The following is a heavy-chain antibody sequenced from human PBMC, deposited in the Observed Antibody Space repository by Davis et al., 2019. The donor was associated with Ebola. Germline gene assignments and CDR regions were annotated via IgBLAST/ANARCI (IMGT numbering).Heavy chain of an antibody. CDR1: TGSFSSYY. CDR3: ARDAYTGVTYNWFDP. Sequence: SETLSLTCAVHTGSFSSYYWNWIRQTPGKGLEWIGEVNHRGSTNYNPSLKSRVAIPVDTSKNQFSLNLNSVTAADTAVYYCARDAYTGVTYNWFDPWGQGTLVTVSS. CDR2: VNHRGST. D-gene: IGHD2-2*02. V-gene: IGHV4-34*01. J-gene: IGHJ5*02.